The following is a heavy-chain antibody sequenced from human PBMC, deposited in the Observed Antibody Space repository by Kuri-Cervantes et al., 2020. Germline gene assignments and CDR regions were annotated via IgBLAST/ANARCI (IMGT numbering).Heavy chain of an antibody. Sequence: ETLSLTCVASGFTFSSYDMHWVRQATGKGLEWVSSIDAAGDTYYPGSVKGRFTISRENAKNSLYLQMNSLRAGDTAMYYCARGGITIFGVVRVVDYWGQGTLVTVSS. CDR3: ARGGITIFGVVRVVDY. D-gene: IGHD3-3*01. V-gene: IGHV3-13*01. J-gene: IGHJ4*02. CDR2: IDAAGDT. CDR1: GFTFSSYD.